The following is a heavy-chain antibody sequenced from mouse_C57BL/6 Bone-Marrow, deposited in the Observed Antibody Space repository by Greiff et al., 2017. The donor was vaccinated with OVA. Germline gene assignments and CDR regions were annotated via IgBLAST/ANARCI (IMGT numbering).Heavy chain of an antibody. J-gene: IGHJ2*01. V-gene: IGHV1-26*01. D-gene: IGHD3-3*01. CDR2: INPNNGGT. CDR1: GYTFTDYY. CDR3: ARGRDGY. Sequence: EVQLQQSGPELVKPGASVKISCKASGYTFTDYYMNWVKQSHGKSLEWIGDINPNNGGTSYNQKFKGKATLTVDKSSSTAYMELRSLTSEDSAVYYCARGRDGYWGQGTTLTVSS.